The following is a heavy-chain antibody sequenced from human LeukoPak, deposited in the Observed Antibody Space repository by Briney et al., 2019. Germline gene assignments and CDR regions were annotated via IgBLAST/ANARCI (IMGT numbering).Heavy chain of an antibody. CDR1: GFTFDDYA. V-gene: IGHV3-9*01. J-gene: IGHJ4*02. D-gene: IGHD4-4*01. CDR2: ISWNSGSI. Sequence: GGSLRLSCAASGFTFDDYAMHWVRQAPGKGLEWVSGISWNSGSIGYADSVKGRFTISRDNAKNSLYLQMNSLGAEDTALYYCAKALDYSNGDYWGQGTLVTVSS. CDR3: AKALDYSNGDY.